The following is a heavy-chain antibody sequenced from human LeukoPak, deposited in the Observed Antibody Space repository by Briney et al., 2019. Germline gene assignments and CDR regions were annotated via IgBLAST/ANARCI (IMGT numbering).Heavy chain of an antibody. Sequence: KPSETLSLTCTVSGGSISSYYWSWIRQPPGKGLEWIGYIYYSGSTNYNPSLKSRVTISVDTSKNQFSLKLGSVTAADTAVYYCVRVSSSSWYTSPLDYWGQGTLVTVSS. CDR3: VRVSSSSWYTSPLDY. V-gene: IGHV4-59*01. D-gene: IGHD6-13*01. CDR2: IYYSGST. J-gene: IGHJ4*02. CDR1: GGSISSYY.